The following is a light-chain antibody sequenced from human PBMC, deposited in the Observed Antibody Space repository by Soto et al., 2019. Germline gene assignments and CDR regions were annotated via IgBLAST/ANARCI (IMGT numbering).Light chain of an antibody. CDR3: QQYGMSIT. J-gene: IGKJ5*01. CDR1: QSVINSY. V-gene: IGKV3-20*01. CDR2: GAS. Sequence: IVLTQSPRTLSLSPGGRATRSCRASQSVINSYLSWYQQKPGHVPRLLIEGASSRASGISDRFSGSGSGTDFTLTINRLAPEDFAVYSCQQYGMSITVGQGTRMEIK.